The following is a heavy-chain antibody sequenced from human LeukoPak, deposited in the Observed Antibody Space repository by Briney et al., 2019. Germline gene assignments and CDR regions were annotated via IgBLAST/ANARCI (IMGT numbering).Heavy chain of an antibody. D-gene: IGHD3-10*02. CDR1: GFTFSGFA. J-gene: IGHJ6*02. V-gene: IGHV3-23*01. Sequence: RGSLRLSCAASGFTFSGFAMTWVRQAPGEGLELVSSIGSDSKTHYSESVKGRFAISRDNSKSPQFLQMNSLRAEDTALYYCAKDLHSYVAMDLWGQGTAVTVSS. CDR2: IGSDSKT. CDR3: AKDLHSYVAMDL.